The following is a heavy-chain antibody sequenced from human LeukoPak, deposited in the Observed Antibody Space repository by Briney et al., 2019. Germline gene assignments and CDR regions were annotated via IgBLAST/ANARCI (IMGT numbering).Heavy chain of an antibody. V-gene: IGHV3-53*01. CDR1: GIIVSANY. CDR3: ARRTAMATGFDY. J-gene: IGHJ4*02. Sequence: PGGSLRLSCAVSGIIVSANYMSWVRQAPGKGLEWVSVIYNDGRTYYADSVKGRFTISRDNSKNTLYLQMNSLRAEDTAVYYCARRTAMATGFDYWGQGTLVTVSS. D-gene: IGHD5-18*01. CDR2: IYNDGRT.